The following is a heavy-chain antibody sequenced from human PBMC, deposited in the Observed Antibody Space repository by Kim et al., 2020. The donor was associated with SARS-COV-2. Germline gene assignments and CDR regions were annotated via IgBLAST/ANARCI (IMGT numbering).Heavy chain of an antibody. J-gene: IGHJ4*02. Sequence: TLSLTCTVSGGSISSGGYYWSWIRQHPGKGLEWIGYIYYSGSTYYNPSLKSRVTISVDTSKNQFSLKLSSVTAADTAVYYCASVGIAVAGTSQAFDYWGQGTLVTVSS. CDR2: IYYSGST. V-gene: IGHV4-31*03. CDR3: ASVGIAVAGTSQAFDY. CDR1: GGSISSGGYY. D-gene: IGHD6-19*01.